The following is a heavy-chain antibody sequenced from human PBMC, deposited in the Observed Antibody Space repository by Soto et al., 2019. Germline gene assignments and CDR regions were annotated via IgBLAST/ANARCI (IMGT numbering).Heavy chain of an antibody. CDR3: ARAAYQTDYFDS. V-gene: IGHV3-66*01. Sequence: AGGSLRLSCAASGFTIRNNYMSWVRLPPGKGLEWVSVIYSGGTTMHADSVRGGFTISRDTSKNILYLDMNSLRVEDTATYFCARAAYQTDYFDSWGQGTLVTVSS. J-gene: IGHJ4*02. D-gene: IGHD2-2*01. CDR1: GFTIRNNY. CDR2: IYSGGTT.